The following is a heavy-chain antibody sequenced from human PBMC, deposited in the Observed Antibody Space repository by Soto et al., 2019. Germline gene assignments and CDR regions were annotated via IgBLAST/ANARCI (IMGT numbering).Heavy chain of an antibody. Sequence: GGSLRLSCAASGFTFSSYAMSWVRQAPGKGLEWVSAISGSGGSTYYADSVKGRFTISRDNSKNTLYLQMNSLRAEDTAVYYCATTVATPLDYYYGMDAWGQGTTVTVSS. CDR3: ATTVATPLDYYYGMDA. V-gene: IGHV3-23*01. J-gene: IGHJ6*02. CDR2: ISGSGGST. D-gene: IGHD5-12*01. CDR1: GFTFSSYA.